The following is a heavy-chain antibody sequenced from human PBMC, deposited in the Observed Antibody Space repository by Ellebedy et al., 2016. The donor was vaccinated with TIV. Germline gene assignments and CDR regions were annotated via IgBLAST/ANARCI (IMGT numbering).Heavy chain of an antibody. CDR3: RRDIDILTGQDF. V-gene: IGHV3-23*01. CDR1: GFTFSSYA. J-gene: IGHJ1*01. CDR2: ISGGGGT. Sequence: GGSLRLXXAASGFTFSSYAMSWVRQAPGKGLEWVSAISGGGGTYYADSVKGRFTISRDNAESSLYLEMDSLRIEDTALYYCRRDIDILTGQDFWGQGALVTVSS. D-gene: IGHD3-9*01.